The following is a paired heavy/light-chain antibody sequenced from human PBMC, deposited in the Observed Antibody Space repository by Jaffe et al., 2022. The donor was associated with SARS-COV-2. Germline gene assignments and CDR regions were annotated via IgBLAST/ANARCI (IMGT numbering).Heavy chain of an antibody. V-gene: IGHV3-30*04. CDR2: ISYDGNNK. CDR3: ARDPLAAAGTREGYFDY. CDR1: GFTFSSYA. Sequence: QVQLVESGGGVVQPGMSLRLSCAASGFTFSSYAMHWVRQAPGKGLEWVAVISYDGNNKYYADSVKGRFTISRDNSKNTLYLQMNSLTPEDTAVSYCARDPLAAAGTREGYFDYWGQGTLVTVSS. J-gene: IGHJ4*02. D-gene: IGHD6-13*01.
Light chain of an antibody. CDR3: AAWDDSLNAVV. Sequence: QSVLTQPPSASGTPGQRVTISCSGSSSNIGSNTVNWYQQLPGTAPKLLIYSNNQRPSGVPDRFSGSKSGTSASLAISGLQSEDEADYYCAAWDDSLNAVVFGGGTKLTVL. V-gene: IGLV1-44*01. J-gene: IGLJ2*01. CDR2: SNN. CDR1: SSNIGSNT.